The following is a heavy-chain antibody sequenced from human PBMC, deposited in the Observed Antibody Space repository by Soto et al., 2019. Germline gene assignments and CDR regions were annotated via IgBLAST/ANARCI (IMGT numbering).Heavy chain of an antibody. J-gene: IGHJ4*02. CDR2: INQDGSVS. CDR3: ARGQPPPFY. Sequence: EVQLVESGGGLVQPGGSLRLSCIASGFTFSGHWMHWVRQAPGKGLEWVANINQDGSVSDSVGSVKGRFTISRDNAKNSLFLQMNSLRAEDTAVYYCARGQPPPFYWGQGTLVTVSS. CDR1: GFTFSGHW. V-gene: IGHV3-7*01.